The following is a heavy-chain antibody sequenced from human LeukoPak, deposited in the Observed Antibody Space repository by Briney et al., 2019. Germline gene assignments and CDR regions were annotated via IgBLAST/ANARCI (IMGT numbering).Heavy chain of an antibody. CDR3: AREDSDCSGGSCYPAGFDY. J-gene: IGHJ4*02. CDR2: INPSGGST. V-gene: IGHV1-46*01. D-gene: IGHD2-15*01. CDR1: GYTFTSYY. Sequence: ASVKVSCKASGYTFTSYYMHWVRQAPGQGLEWMGIINPSGGSTSYAQKFQGRVTMTRDTSTSTVYMELSSLRSEDTALYYCAREDSDCSGGSCYPAGFDYWGQGTLVTVSS.